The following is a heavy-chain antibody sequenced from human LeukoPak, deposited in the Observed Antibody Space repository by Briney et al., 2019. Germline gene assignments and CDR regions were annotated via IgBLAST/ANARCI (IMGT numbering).Heavy chain of an antibody. CDR3: ARKLYTNWFDP. V-gene: IGHV4-39*07. D-gene: IGHD2/OR15-2a*01. CDR1: GGSISSSGYY. J-gene: IGHJ5*02. CDR2: IYYSGST. Sequence: SETLSLTCTVSGGSISSSGYYWGWIRQPPGKGLEWIGSIYYSGSTYYNPSLKSRVTISVDTSKNQFSLKLSSVTAADTAVYYCARKLYTNWFDPWGQGTLVTVSS.